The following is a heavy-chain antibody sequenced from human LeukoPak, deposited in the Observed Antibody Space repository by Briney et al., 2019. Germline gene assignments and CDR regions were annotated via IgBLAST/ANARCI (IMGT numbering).Heavy chain of an antibody. CDR1: GDSINSRNSY. CDR2: IYYSGNT. D-gene: IGHD1-26*01. J-gene: IGHJ5*02. CDR3: AGPSGWFDL. Sequence: SETLSLTCNVSGDSINSRNSYWGWIRQPPGQGLEWIGSIYYSGNTYYSPSLKSRVSIAVDTSKNQFSLRLSSVTAADTAVYYCAGPSGWFDLWGQGTLVIVSS. V-gene: IGHV4-39*01.